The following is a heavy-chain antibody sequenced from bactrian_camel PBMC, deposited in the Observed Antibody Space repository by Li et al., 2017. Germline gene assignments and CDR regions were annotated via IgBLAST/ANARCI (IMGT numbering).Heavy chain of an antibody. D-gene: IGHD5*01. CDR2: VYADDSNT. V-gene: IGHV3-2*01. Sequence: HVQLVESGGGLVQPGGSLRLSCAASGFLISNYHMSWVRQAPGKGLEWVSVVYADDSNTYYADSVKGRFTISKDNAKNTLYLQMNSLKPEDTAVYYCAADPSRELWVGYPPYKYWGQGTQVTV. CDR3: AADPSRELWVGYPPYKY. CDR1: GFLISNYH. J-gene: IGHJ4*01.